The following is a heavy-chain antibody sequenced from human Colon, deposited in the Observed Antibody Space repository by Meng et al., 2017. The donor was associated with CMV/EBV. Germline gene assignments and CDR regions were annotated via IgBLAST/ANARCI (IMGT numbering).Heavy chain of an antibody. V-gene: IGHV4-34*01. J-gene: IGHJ4*02. CDR1: GGSFSNYY. Sequence: QVPLQPWAAGLLKPSETLSLTRVVSGGSFSNYYWSWIRQSPGKGLEWIGDIHQSGITNHNPSLKSRVTISIDTSKNQFSLKLSSVTAADTALYYCAGGTYQAWEVLYFWGQGTLVTVSS. D-gene: IGHD3-10*01. CDR3: AGGTYQAWEVLYF. CDR2: IHQSGIT.